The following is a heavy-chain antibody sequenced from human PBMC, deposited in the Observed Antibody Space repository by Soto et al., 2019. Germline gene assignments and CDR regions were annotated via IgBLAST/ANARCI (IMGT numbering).Heavy chain of an antibody. V-gene: IGHV4-34*01. D-gene: IGHD3-22*01. CDR2: INHSGST. Sequence: QVQLQQWGAGLLKPSETLSLTCAVYGGSFSGYYWSWIRQPPGKGLEWIGEINHSGSTNYNPSLKGRVTISVDTSKNQVSLKLSSVTAADTAVYYCARDYYDSSGYYEDWFDPWGQGTLVTVSS. CDR1: GGSFSGYY. J-gene: IGHJ5*02. CDR3: ARDYYDSSGYYEDWFDP.